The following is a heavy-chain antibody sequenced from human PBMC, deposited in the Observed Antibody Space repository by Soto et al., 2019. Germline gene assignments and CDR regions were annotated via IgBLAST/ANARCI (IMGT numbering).Heavy chain of an antibody. Sequence: QVQLVQSGAEVKKPGSSVKVSCKASGGTFSSYAISWVRLAPGQGLEWMGGIIPIFGTANYAQKFQGRVTITADESTSTAYMELSSLRSEDTAVYYCASGVVSDYSNYYYYGMDVWGQGTTVTVSS. CDR2: IIPIFGTA. CDR3: ASGVVSDYSNYYYYGMDV. CDR1: GGTFSSYA. J-gene: IGHJ6*02. D-gene: IGHD4-4*01. V-gene: IGHV1-69*01.